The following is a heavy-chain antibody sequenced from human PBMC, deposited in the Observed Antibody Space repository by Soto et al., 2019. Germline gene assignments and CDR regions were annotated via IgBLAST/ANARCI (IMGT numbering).Heavy chain of an antibody. Sequence: ASVKVSCKASGYTFTSYGISWVRQAPGQGLEWMGWINPNSGGTNYAQKFQGWVTMTRDTSISTAYMELSRLRSDDTAVYYCARDYGSSWMGRYYYYGMDVWGQGTTVTVSS. J-gene: IGHJ6*02. CDR1: GYTFTSYG. CDR2: INPNSGGT. V-gene: IGHV1-2*04. D-gene: IGHD6-13*01. CDR3: ARDYGSSWMGRYYYYGMDV.